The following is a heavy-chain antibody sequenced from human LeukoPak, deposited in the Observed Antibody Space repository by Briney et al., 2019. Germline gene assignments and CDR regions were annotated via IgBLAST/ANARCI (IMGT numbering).Heavy chain of an antibody. J-gene: IGHJ3*02. CDR3: VTGYSSSWYFAFDI. V-gene: IGHV4-4*02. Sequence: SGTLSLTCAVSGGSISSSNWWSWVRQPPGQGLEWIGEIYHSGSTNYNPSLKSRVTISVDKSKNQFSLKLSSVTAADTAVYYCVTGYSSSWYFAFDIWGQGTMVTVSS. CDR1: GGSISSSNW. D-gene: IGHD6-13*01. CDR2: IYHSGST.